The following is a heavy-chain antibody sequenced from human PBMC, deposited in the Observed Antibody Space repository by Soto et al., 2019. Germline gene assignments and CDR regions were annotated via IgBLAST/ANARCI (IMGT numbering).Heavy chain of an antibody. CDR3: VKTRLAGGFDY. J-gene: IGHJ4*02. Sequence: EVQLLDSGGGLVQPGGSLRLSCAASGFTFNNYAMSWVRQAPGKGLEWVSSISASGGSTNYADSVKGRFTISRDNSENTVYLQMHSLRAEDTAVYYCVKTRLAGGFDYWGQGSRVTVSS. CDR1: GFTFNNYA. V-gene: IGHV3-23*01. D-gene: IGHD3-16*01. CDR2: ISASGGST.